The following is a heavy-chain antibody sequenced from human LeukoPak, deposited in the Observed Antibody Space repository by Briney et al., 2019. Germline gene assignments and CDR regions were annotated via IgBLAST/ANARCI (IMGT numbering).Heavy chain of an antibody. Sequence: GGSLRLSCAASGFTFSNAWMSWVRQAPGKGLEWVGRIKSKTDGGTTDYAAPGKGRFTISRDDSKNTLYLQMNSLKTEDTAVYYCTTGTRFTMVRGVFNYWGQGTLVTVSS. D-gene: IGHD3-10*01. J-gene: IGHJ4*02. CDR2: IKSKTDGGTT. CDR3: TTGTRFTMVRGVFNY. V-gene: IGHV3-15*01. CDR1: GFTFSNAW.